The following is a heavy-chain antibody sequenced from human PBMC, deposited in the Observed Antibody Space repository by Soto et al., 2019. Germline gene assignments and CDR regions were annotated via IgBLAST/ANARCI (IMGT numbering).Heavy chain of an antibody. V-gene: IGHV3-66*01. J-gene: IGHJ4*02. CDR1: GFTVSSNY. CDR3: ARTDSTDYGDYALHC. Sequence: GGSLRLSCAASGFTVSSNYMSWVRQAPGKGLEWVSVIYSGGSTYYADSVKGRFTISRDNSKNTLYLQMNSLRAEDTAVYYCARTDSTDYGDYALHCWGQGTRVTVS. CDR2: IYSGGST. D-gene: IGHD4-17*01.